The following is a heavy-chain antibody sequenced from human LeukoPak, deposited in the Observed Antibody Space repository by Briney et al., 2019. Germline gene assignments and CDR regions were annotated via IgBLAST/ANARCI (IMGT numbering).Heavy chain of an antibody. D-gene: IGHD1-26*01. V-gene: IGHV1-3*03. Sequence: AASVTVSCKTSGYTFTSYAIHWVRQAPGQRLEWMGWINAGNGNTKYSQEWQGRVTITRDTSASTVYMELSSLRSEDMAVYYCARNETYYGFDYWGQGTLVTVSS. CDR2: INAGNGNT. J-gene: IGHJ4*02. CDR3: ARNETYYGFDY. CDR1: GYTFTSYA.